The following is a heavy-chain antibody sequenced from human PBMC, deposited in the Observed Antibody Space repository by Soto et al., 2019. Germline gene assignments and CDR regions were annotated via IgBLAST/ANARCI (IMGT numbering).Heavy chain of an antibody. J-gene: IGHJ1*01. Sequence: SETLSLTCTVSGVSITTSSYFWGWIRQPPGKGLEWLGSVYYSGSTYYNPSLKSRVTISVDTSKNQFSLKLTSVTAADTAVYYCSYTLRGDYYFFQHWGQGTLVTVSS. CDR2: VYYSGST. CDR3: SYTLRGDYYFFQH. D-gene: IGHD2-21*02. CDR1: GVSITTSSYF. V-gene: IGHV4-39*01.